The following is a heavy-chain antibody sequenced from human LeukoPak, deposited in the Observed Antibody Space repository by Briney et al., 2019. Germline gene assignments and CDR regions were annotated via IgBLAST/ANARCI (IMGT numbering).Heavy chain of an antibody. CDR2: INASGGNT. Sequence: GRSLRLSCAASGFSLNFYAMTWVRHAPGKGLQWVSTINASGGNTYYADSVRGRFTVSRDNSKDTLYLQLNSLTAEYTAIYYCANPISGGLAVSADWFDPWGQGTLVTVSS. CDR3: ANPISGGLAVSADWFDP. V-gene: IGHV3-23*01. D-gene: IGHD6-19*01. J-gene: IGHJ5*02. CDR1: GFSLNFYA.